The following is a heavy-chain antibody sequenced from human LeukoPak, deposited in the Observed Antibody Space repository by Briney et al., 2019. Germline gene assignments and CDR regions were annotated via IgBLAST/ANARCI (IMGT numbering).Heavy chain of an antibody. CDR2: IYSGGSS. Sequence: PGGSLRLSCAASGFTVSSNYMSWVRQAPGKGLEWVSVIYSGGSSYYADSVKGRFTISRDNSKNTLYLQMNSLRAEDTAVYYCARVGLKSYYFDYWGQGTLVTVSS. CDR3: ARVGLKSYYFDY. V-gene: IGHV3-53*01. CDR1: GFTVSSNY. J-gene: IGHJ4*02.